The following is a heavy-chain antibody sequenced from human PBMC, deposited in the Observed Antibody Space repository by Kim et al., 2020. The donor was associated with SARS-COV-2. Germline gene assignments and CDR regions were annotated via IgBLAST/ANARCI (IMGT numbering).Heavy chain of an antibody. D-gene: IGHD3-9*01. CDR1: GFTFSNYA. J-gene: IGHJ4*02. CDR2: SIGSAT. V-gene: IGHV3-23*05. CDR3: AKTGQFEN. Sequence: GGSLRLSCVASGFTFSNYAMSWVRQAPGKGLELVSSIGSATWYVDSVKGRFTISRDNSRNTVSLQMNSLRAEDTATYYCAKTGQFENWGQGTLVTVSS.